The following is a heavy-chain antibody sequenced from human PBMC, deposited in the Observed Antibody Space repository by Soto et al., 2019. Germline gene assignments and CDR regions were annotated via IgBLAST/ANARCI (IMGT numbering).Heavy chain of an antibody. V-gene: IGHV6-1*01. Sequence: HPQTLSLNCAISGDSVSSNSAAWNWIRQSPSRGLEWLGRTYYRSKWYNDYAVSVKSRITINPDTSKNQFSLPLNSVTPEDTAGYYCARGEDSDISTSFEGYYYYGMDGWSQGTTGTVS. CDR1: GDSVSSNSAA. J-gene: IGHJ6*02. D-gene: IGHD2-2*01. CDR3: ARGEDSDISTSFEGYYYYGMDG. CDR2: TYYRSKWYN.